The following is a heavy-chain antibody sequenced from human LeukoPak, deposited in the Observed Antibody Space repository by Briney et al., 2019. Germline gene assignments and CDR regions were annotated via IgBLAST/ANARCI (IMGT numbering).Heavy chain of an antibody. Sequence: GGSLRLSCAASGFTFSSYNMNWVRQAPGKGLEWVSSISSSSSYIYYADSVKGRFTISRDNAKNSLYLQMNSLRAEDTAVYYCAGPSSGWSASLGYWGQGTLVTVSS. CDR1: GFTFSSYN. V-gene: IGHV3-21*04. CDR2: ISSSSSYI. D-gene: IGHD6-19*01. J-gene: IGHJ4*02. CDR3: AGPSSGWSASLGY.